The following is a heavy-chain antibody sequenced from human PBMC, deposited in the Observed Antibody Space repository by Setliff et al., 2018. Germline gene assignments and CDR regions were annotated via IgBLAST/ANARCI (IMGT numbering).Heavy chain of an antibody. D-gene: IGHD2-8*01. Sequence: LSLPCTVSGASLRSGSNYWGWFRQPAGKGLEWIGRIYTDGTTNYNPSLKSRVSISADTSMNHFSLRMTSVSAADAAVYYCAKEHVVISFVTNTHHHYGMDVWGQGATVTVSS. CDR3: AKEHVVISFVTNTHHHYGMDV. V-gene: IGHV4-61*02. CDR1: GASLRSGSNY. CDR2: IYTDGTT. J-gene: IGHJ6*02.